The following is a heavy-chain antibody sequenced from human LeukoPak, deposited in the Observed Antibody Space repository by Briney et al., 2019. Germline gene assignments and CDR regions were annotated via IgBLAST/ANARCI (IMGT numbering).Heavy chain of an antibody. CDR1: GGSISSYY. Sequence: SETLSLTCTVSGGSISSYYWSWIRQPAGRGLEWIGRIYTSGSTNYNPSLKSRVTMSVDTSKNQFSLKLSSVTAADTAVYYCARDRVAAAGTLVRWFDPWGQGTLVTVSS. D-gene: IGHD6-13*01. J-gene: IGHJ5*02. CDR2: IYTSGST. V-gene: IGHV4-4*07. CDR3: ARDRVAAAGTLVRWFDP.